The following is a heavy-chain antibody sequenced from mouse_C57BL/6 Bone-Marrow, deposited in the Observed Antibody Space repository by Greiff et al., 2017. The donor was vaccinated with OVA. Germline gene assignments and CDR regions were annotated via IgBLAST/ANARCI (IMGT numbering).Heavy chain of an antibody. CDR3: ARISCGYFDY. CDR1: GYTFTNYW. V-gene: IGHV1-63*01. CDR2: IYPGGGYT. Sequence: QVQLKESGAELVRPGTSVKMSCKASGYTFTNYWIGWAKQRPGHGLEWIGDIYPGGGYTNYNEKFKGKATLTADKSSSTAYMQFSSLTSEDSAIYYCARISCGYFDYWGQGTTLTVSS. J-gene: IGHJ2*01.